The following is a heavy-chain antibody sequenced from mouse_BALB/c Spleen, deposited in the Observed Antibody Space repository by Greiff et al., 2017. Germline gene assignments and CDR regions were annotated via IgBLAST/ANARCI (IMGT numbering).Heavy chain of an antibody. D-gene: IGHD1-2*01. J-gene: IGHJ3*01. CDR3: ARHEFTTATWFAY. CDR1: GFAFSSYD. CDR2: ISNGGGST. Sequence: DVQLVESGGGLVKPGGSLKLSCAASGFAFSSYDMSWVRQTPEKRLEWVAYISNGGGSTYYPDTVKGRFTISRDNAKNTLYLQMSSLKSEDTAMYYCARHEFTTATWFAYWGQGTLVTVSA. V-gene: IGHV5-12-1*01.